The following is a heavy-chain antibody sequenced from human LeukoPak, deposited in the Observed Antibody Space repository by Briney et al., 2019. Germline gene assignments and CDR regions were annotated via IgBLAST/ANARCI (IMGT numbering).Heavy chain of an antibody. V-gene: IGHV1-18*01. J-gene: IGHJ6*02. D-gene: IGHD3-3*01. Sequence: ASVKVSCKASGYTFTSDGISWVRQAPGQGLEWMGWISAYNGNTNYAQKLQGRVTMTTDTSTSTAYMELRSLRSDDTAVYYCARDRSAIFGVVIHYYYGMDVWGQGTTVTVSS. CDR1: GYTFTSDG. CDR2: ISAYNGNT. CDR3: ARDRSAIFGVVIHYYYGMDV.